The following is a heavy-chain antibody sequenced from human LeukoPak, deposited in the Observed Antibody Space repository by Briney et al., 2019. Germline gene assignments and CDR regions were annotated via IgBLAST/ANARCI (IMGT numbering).Heavy chain of an antibody. D-gene: IGHD2-21*02. Sequence: SDTLSLTCAVSGYSISSSNWWGWIRQPPGKGLEWIGYIYYSGSIYYSPSLKSRVTMSVDTSKNQFSLKLSSVTAVDTAVYYCARVHDGYSYDYWGQGTLVTVSS. CDR3: ARVHDGYSYDY. V-gene: IGHV4-28*05. CDR2: IYYSGSI. CDR1: GYSISSSNW. J-gene: IGHJ4*02.